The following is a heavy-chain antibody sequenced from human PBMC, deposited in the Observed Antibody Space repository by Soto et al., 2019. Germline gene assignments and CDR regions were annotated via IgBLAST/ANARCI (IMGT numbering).Heavy chain of an antibody. D-gene: IGHD2-21*01. Sequence: GGSLRLSCAASGFTFSHYSMNWVRQAPGKGLEWVSYISTSSSTIYYADSMKGRFTISRDYAKNSLYLQMDSLRAEDTAVYYCARETRDCGGDCSAFDYWGQGTLVTVS. J-gene: IGHJ4*02. CDR2: ISTSSSTI. CDR3: ARETRDCGGDCSAFDY. V-gene: IGHV3-48*01. CDR1: GFTFSHYS.